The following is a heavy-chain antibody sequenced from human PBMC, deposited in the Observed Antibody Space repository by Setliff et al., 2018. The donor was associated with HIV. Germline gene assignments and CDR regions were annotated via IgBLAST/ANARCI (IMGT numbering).Heavy chain of an antibody. CDR1: GGSFTDIGGSFTDYY. J-gene: IGHJ4*02. CDR2: INHSGST. CDR3: ARDHSRGSIDY. D-gene: IGHD5-12*01. Sequence: SETLSLTCAVFGGSFTDIGGSFTDYYWIWIRQPPGKGLEWIGEINHSGSTNYNPSLKSRVTISVDTSKNQFSLKLTSVTAADTAVYYCARDHSRGSIDYWGQGTLVTVSS. V-gene: IGHV4-34*01.